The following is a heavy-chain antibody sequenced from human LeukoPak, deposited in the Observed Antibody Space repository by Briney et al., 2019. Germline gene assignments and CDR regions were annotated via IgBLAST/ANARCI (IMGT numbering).Heavy chain of an antibody. V-gene: IGHV4-38-2*01. CDR2: IYHSGST. CDR3: ARGGYYYYMDV. CDR1: GYSLSSGDY. D-gene: IGHD3-16*01. Sequence: SETLSLTCAVSGYSLSSGDYWGWIRQPPGKGLEWIGSIYHSGSTYYNPSLKSRVTISVDRSKNQFSPKLSSVTAADTAVYYCARGGYYYYMDVWGKGTTVTVSS. J-gene: IGHJ6*03.